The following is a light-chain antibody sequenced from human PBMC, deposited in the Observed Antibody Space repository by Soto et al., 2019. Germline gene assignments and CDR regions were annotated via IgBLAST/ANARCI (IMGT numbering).Light chain of an antibody. CDR2: LGS. V-gene: IGKV2-28*01. CDR3: MQALQSWT. J-gene: IGKJ1*01. Sequence: DIVMTQSPLSLPVTPGEPASISCRSSQSLLHSNGYNYLDWYLQKPGQSPQLLIYLGSNRASGVPDRFSGSGSGTDFTLKISRVKAEDVGVYYCMQALQSWTFGQGTKVEIK. CDR1: QSLLHSNGYNY.